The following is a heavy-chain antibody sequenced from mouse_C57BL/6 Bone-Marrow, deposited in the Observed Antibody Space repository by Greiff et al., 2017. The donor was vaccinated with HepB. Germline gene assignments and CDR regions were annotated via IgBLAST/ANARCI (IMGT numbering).Heavy chain of an antibody. J-gene: IGHJ4*01. CDR2: IDPSDSYT. Sequence: QVQLQQPGAELVMPGASVKLSCKASGYTFTSYWMHWVKQRPGQGLEWIGEIDPSDSYTNYNQKFKGKSTLTVDKSSSTAYMQLSSLTSEDSAVYYCARPLTGFPSYAMDYWGQGTSVTVSS. CDR1: GYTFTSYW. CDR3: ARPLTGFPSYAMDY. D-gene: IGHD4-1*01. V-gene: IGHV1-69*01.